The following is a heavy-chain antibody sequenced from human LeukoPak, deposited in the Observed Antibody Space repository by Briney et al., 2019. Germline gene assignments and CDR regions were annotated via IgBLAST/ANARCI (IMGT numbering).Heavy chain of an antibody. J-gene: IGHJ4*02. CDR1: GFTFSSYS. V-gene: IGHV3-21*01. CDR2: ISDNSYWI. Sequence: GGSLSLSCAASGFTFSSYSMSWVRQAPGKGLEWVSSISDNSYWIYYADSVEGRFIISRDNAKNSLYLQMNSLRAEDTAVYYCANHLACGSTSCPPFDDWGQGTLVTVSS. CDR3: ANHLACGSTSCPPFDD. D-gene: IGHD2-2*01.